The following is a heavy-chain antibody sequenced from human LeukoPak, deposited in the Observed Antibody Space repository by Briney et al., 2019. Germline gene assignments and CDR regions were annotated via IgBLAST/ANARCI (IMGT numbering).Heavy chain of an antibody. CDR1: GFTFSTCV. CDR3: ARWRGTGGYSDY. D-gene: IGHD2-8*02. V-gene: IGHV3-64*01. Sequence: GGSLRLSCAASGFTFSTCVMLWVRQAPGMGLEYVSSIDPNGKTSYYANSVKGRFTISRDNSKNTQYLQMSSLKAEDTALYYCARWRGTGGYSDYWGQGTLVTVSS. CDR2: IDPNGKTS. J-gene: IGHJ4*02.